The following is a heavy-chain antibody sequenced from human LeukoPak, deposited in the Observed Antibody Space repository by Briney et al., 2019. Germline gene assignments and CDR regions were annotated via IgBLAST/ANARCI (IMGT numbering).Heavy chain of an antibody. CDR2: LSSSSSYI. Sequence: KAGGSLRLSCAASGFTFNSYNMNWVRQAPGKGLEWVSSLSSSSSYIYYADSVKGRFTISRDNAKNSLYLQMNSLRDEDTAVYYCARDWGFVVGGAFDCWGQGTLVTVSS. D-gene: IGHD3-16*01. CDR3: ARDWGFVVGGAFDC. V-gene: IGHV3-21*01. CDR1: GFTFNSYN. J-gene: IGHJ4*02.